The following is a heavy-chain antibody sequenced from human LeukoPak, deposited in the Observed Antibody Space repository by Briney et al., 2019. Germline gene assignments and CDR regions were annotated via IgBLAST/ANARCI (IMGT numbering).Heavy chain of an antibody. D-gene: IGHD3-10*01. CDR3: ARQFYYGSGSYYMDV. CDR2: IYPGDSDI. J-gene: IGHJ6*03. CDR1: GYSFTIYW. V-gene: IGHV5-51*01. Sequence: GESLKLSCTGSGYSFTIYWIGWVRQMPGKGLEWMGIIYPGDSDIRYSPSFQGQVTISADKSISTAYLQWSSLKASDTAMYYCARQFYYGSGSYYMDVWGKGTTVTISS.